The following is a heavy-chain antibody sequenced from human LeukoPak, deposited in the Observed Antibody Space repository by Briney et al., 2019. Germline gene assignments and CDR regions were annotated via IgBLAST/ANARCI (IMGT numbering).Heavy chain of an antibody. V-gene: IGHV4-59*01. CDR1: GGSISSYY. CDR2: IYYSGST. J-gene: IGHJ4*02. D-gene: IGHD3-9*01. CDR3: ARAPYYDILNGHYTTSYSDY. Sequence: KPSETLSLTCTVSGGSISSYYWSWIRQPPGKGLEWIGYIYYSGSTNYNPSLKSRVTISVDPSKNQFSLKLSSVTAAATAVYYCARAPYYDILNGHYTTSYSDYWGQGTPVTVSS.